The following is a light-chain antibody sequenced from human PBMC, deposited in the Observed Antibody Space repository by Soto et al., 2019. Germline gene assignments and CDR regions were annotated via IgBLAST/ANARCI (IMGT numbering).Light chain of an antibody. V-gene: IGLV2-8*01. CDR1: KSDIGVYDF. CDR2: EVV. CDR3: CSYAGSYTLV. J-gene: IGLJ2*01. Sequence: QSALTQPPSASGSPGQSVTISCTGTKSDIGVYDFVSWYQHHPGKAPRLIIYEVVQRPSGVPDRFSGSKSGNTASLTVSGLQAADEADYYCCSYAGSYTLVFGGGTKLTVL.